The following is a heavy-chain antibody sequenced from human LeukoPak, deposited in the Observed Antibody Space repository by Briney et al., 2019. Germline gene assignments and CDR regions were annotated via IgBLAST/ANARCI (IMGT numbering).Heavy chain of an antibody. V-gene: IGHV1-24*01. J-gene: IGHJ1*01. CDR2: FDPEDSDT. CDR3: ATSIVWPAAEYFQH. D-gene: IGHD2-15*01. Sequence: FDPEDSDTIYAQNFQGRVTINEDTSTHTAYMELSSLRSEDTAVYYCATSIVWPAAEYFQHLGQGTPVTVSS.